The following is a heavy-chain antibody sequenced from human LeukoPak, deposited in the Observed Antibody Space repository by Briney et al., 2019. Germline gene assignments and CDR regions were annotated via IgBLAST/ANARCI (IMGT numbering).Heavy chain of an antibody. CDR3: ARSTVGATGDAFDI. D-gene: IGHD1-26*01. V-gene: IGHV1-69*13. Sequence: SVKVSCKASGGTFSSYAISWVRQAPGQGLEWMGGIIPIFGTANYAQKFQGRVTITADESTSTAYMELSSLRSEDTAVYYCARSTVGATGDAFDIWGQGTMVIVSS. J-gene: IGHJ3*02. CDR1: GGTFSSYA. CDR2: IIPIFGTA.